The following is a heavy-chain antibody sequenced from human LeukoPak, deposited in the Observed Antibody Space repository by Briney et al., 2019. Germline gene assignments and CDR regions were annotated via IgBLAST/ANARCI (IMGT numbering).Heavy chain of an antibody. CDR3: ARPGELAFDY. CDR1: GYTFASYY. CDR2: INPGGGTT. Sequence: ASVKVSCKASGYTFASYYLHWVRQAPGQGLEWMGIINPGGGTTNYAQKFQGRVTMTRDTSTSTVYMELSSLRSEDTAVYYCARPGELAFDYWGQGTLVTVSS. V-gene: IGHV1-46*01. J-gene: IGHJ4*02. D-gene: IGHD7-27*01.